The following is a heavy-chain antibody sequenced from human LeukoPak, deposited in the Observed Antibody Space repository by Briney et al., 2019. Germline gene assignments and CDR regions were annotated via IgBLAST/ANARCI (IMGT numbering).Heavy chain of an antibody. CDR3: ARLEQWLTPY. V-gene: IGHV3-7*01. CDR1: GFTFRNYW. J-gene: IGHJ4*02. CDR2: IKQDGSEK. D-gene: IGHD6-19*01. Sequence: GGSLRLPCAVSGFTFRNYWMSWVRQAPGKGLEWVANIKQDGSEKNYVDSVKGRFTISRDNAKNSLYLQMNSLRVEDTAVYYCARLEQWLTPYWGQGTLVTVSS.